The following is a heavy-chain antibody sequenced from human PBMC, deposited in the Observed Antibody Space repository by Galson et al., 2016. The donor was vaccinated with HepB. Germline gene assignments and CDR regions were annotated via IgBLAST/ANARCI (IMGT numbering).Heavy chain of an antibody. D-gene: IGHD1-1*01. CDR2: IRYSGDPM. CDR1: GFSFSDYF. J-gene: IGHJ6*02. V-gene: IGHV3-11*01. CDR3: VRSEKVNLYNFEGYYHYGLDV. Sequence: SLRLSCAASGFSFSDYFMAWLRQAPGKGLEWVSHIRYSGDPMSYADSVMGRFTISRDNDKNSLFLQMDRLRAEDSAIYYCVRSEKVNLYNFEGYYHYGLDVWGQGTTVTVSS.